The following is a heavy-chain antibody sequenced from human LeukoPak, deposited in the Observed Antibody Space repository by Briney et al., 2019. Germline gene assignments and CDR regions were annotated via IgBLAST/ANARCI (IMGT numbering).Heavy chain of an antibody. J-gene: IGHJ5*02. D-gene: IGHD2-2*01. CDR3: ARAASSTREYWFDP. CDR1: GFTFSSYG. Sequence: GGSLRLSCAASGFTFSSYGMHWVRQAPGKGLEWVAVIWYDGSNKYYADSVKGRFTISRDNSKSTLYLQMNSLRAEDTAVYYCARAASSTREYWFDPWGQGTLVTVSS. V-gene: IGHV3-33*01. CDR2: IWYDGSNK.